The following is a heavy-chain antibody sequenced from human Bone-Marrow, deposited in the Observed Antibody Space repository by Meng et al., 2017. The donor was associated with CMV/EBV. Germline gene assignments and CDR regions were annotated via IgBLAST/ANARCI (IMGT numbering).Heavy chain of an antibody. V-gene: IGHV3-66*02. J-gene: IGHJ6*02. D-gene: IGHD2-2*01. Sequence: GESLKISCAASGFTVSSNYMSWVRQAPGKGLEWVSVIYSGGSTYYADSVKGRFTISRDNSKNTLYLQMNSLRAEDTAVYYCARGSAASRYYYYYYGMDVWGQGTTVTVSS. CDR2: IYSGGST. CDR1: GFTVSSNY. CDR3: ARGSAASRYYYYYYGMDV.